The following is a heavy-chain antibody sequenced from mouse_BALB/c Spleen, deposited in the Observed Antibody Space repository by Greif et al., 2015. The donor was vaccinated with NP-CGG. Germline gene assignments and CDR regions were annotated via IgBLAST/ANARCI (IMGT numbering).Heavy chain of an antibody. V-gene: IGHV1-7*01. D-gene: IGHD1-1*01. CDR3: ARDYGSSSFAY. CDR1: GYTFTSYW. J-gene: IGHJ3*01. Sequence: VQLQQSGAELAEPGASVKMSCKASGYTFTSYWMHWVKQRPGQGLEWIGYINPSTGYTEYNQKFKDKATLTADKSSSTAYMQLSSLTSEDSAVYYCARDYGSSSFAYWGQGTLVTVSA. CDR2: INPSTGYT.